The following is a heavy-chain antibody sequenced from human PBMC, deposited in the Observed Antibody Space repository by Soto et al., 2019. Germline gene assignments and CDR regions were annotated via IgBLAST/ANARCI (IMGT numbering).Heavy chain of an antibody. CDR3: ARERPDGARLDP. J-gene: IGHJ5*02. V-gene: IGHV4-30-4*01. CDR2: IYHSGSS. Sequence: QVQLQESGPGLVKPSQTLSLTCTVSGGSISSGDYYWSWIRQPPGKGLEWTGYIYHSGSSYYNPSIKSRVTISVHTSKNQFSLKLSSVTAADTAVYYCARERPDGARLDPWGQGTLVTVSS. D-gene: IGHD6-6*01. CDR1: GGSISSGDYY.